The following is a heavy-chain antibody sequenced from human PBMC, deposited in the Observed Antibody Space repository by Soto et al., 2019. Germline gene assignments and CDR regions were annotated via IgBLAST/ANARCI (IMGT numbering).Heavy chain of an antibody. V-gene: IGHV4-31*03. J-gene: IGHJ4*02. CDR1: GGSVTTGGYY. CDR3: ARARYSSHYSIDN. D-gene: IGHD6-19*01. CDR2: IYYMGNT. Sequence: SLSPTCSVPGGSVTTGGYYWSWILQHPGKGLEWIGYIYYMGNTYYNPSLKSRVTISLDTSKNQFSLKLSSVTAADTAVYYCARARYSSHYSIDNWGQGTLVTVSS.